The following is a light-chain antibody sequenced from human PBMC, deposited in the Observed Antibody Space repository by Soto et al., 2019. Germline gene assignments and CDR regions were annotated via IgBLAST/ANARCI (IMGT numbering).Light chain of an antibody. J-gene: IGKJ1*01. CDR2: RVS. V-gene: IGKV2-30*02. Sequence: DVVMTQSPLSLPVTLGQPASISCRSSQSLVHSDGNTYLNWFQQRPGQSPRRLIYRVSNRDSGVPDRFSGSGSGTYFTLNISRVEAEDVGVYYCLQGTHWPWTFGQGTKVEIK. CDR3: LQGTHWPWT. CDR1: QSLVHSDGNTY.